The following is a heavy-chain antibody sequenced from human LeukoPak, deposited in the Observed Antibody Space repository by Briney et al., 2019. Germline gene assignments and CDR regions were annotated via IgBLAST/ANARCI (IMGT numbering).Heavy chain of an antibody. D-gene: IGHD1-7*01. V-gene: IGHV3-7*03. J-gene: IGHJ4*02. CDR1: GFALSGHW. CDR2: VNRDGSET. Sequence: GGSLRLSCAATGFALSGHWMTWVRQVPGRGPEWVANVNRDGSETYYLDSVKGRFTISKDNAKNSLYLQMNSLRAEDTALYHCARAQTGTALILEFWGQGTLVTVSS. CDR3: ARAQTGTALILEF.